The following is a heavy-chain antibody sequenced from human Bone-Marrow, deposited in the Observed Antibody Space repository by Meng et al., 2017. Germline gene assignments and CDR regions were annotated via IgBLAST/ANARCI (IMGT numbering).Heavy chain of an antibody. CDR2: VKSKTDGGTT. J-gene: IGHJ4*02. CDR1: GFTFSNAW. Sequence: GESLKISCAASGFTFSNAWMSWVRQAPGKGLEWVGRVKSKTDGGTTDYAAPVKGRFTISRDDSKNTVYLQMNSLKTEDTAVYYCTGHTDYWGQGALVTVSS. CDR3: TGHTDY. V-gene: IGHV3-15*01.